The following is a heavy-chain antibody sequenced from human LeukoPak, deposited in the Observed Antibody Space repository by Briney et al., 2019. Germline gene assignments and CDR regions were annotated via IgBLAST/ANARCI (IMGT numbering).Heavy chain of an antibody. CDR1: GFTFSSYA. Sequence: GGSLRLSCAASGFTFSSYAMSWVRQAPGKGLEWVAVIWYDGSNKYYADSVKGRFTISRDNSKNTLYLQMNSLRAEDTDVYYCAREDSSGYYGYWGQGTLVTVSS. V-gene: IGHV3-33*08. CDR3: AREDSSGYYGY. D-gene: IGHD3-22*01. J-gene: IGHJ4*02. CDR2: IWYDGSNK.